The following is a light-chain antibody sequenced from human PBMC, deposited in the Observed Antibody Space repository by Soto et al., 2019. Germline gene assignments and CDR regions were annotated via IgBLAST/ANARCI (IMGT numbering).Light chain of an antibody. CDR3: SSYTTSSTLEV. CDR2: EVS. CDR1: SSDVGGYKF. J-gene: IGLJ1*01. Sequence: ALTQPASVSGSPGQSITISCTGTSSDVGGYKFVSWYQQHPGKVPRLMIYEVSNRPSGVSNRFSGSKSGNTASLTISGLQAEDEADYYCSSYTTSSTLEVFGPGTKVTVL. V-gene: IGLV2-14*01.